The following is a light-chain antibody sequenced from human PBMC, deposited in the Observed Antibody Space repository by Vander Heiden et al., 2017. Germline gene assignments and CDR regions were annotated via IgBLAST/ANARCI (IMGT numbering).Light chain of an antibody. Sequence: QSALTQPASVSGSPGPSITISCTGTGSDVGRYNYVSWFQQHPGKAPKLMIYDVTNRPSGVSNRFSGSKSGNTASLTISGLQAEDEADYYCSSYTSSSTRVFGGGTKLTVL. CDR2: DVT. CDR1: GSDVGRYNY. CDR3: SSYTSSSTRV. V-gene: IGLV2-14*01. J-gene: IGLJ2*01.